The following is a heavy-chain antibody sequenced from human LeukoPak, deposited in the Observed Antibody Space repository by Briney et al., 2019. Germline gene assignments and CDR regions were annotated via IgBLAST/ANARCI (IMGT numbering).Heavy chain of an antibody. V-gene: IGHV4-34*01. CDR1: GGSFSGYY. D-gene: IGHD6-6*01. Sequence: SETLSLTCAVYGGSFSGYYWSWIRQPPGKGLEWIGEINHSGSTNYNPSLKSRVTISVDTSKNQFSLKLSSVTAADTAVYYCARGGRDARPSHWGQGTLVTVSS. J-gene: IGHJ4*02. CDR2: INHSGST. CDR3: ARGGRDARPSH.